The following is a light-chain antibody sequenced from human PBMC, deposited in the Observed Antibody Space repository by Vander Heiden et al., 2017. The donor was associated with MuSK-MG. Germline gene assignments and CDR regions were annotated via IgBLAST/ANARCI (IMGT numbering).Light chain of an antibody. J-gene: IGKJ1*01. CDR1: QSISSY. V-gene: IGKV1-39*01. Sequence: DIQMSQSQSSLSASVGDRVTITCRASQSISSYLNWYQQKPGKAPKLLIYAASSLQSGVPSRFSGSGSGTDFTLTISRLQPEDFATYYCQQSDSTPGTFGQGTKVEIK. CDR3: QQSDSTPGT. CDR2: AAS.